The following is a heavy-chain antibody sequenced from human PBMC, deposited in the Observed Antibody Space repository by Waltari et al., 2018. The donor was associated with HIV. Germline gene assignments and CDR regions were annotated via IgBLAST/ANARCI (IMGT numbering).Heavy chain of an antibody. J-gene: IGHJ5*02. CDR2: ISSSSSTI. Sequence: EVQLVESGGGLVQPGGSLRLSCAASGLTFSGDSLNWVSQALGKGLEWVSEISSSSSTIYYADSVKGRFTISRDNAKNSLYLQMNSLRDEDTAVYYCAGGLMTTSPTWGQGTLVTVSS. CDR1: GLTFSGDS. D-gene: IGHD4-17*01. CDR3: AGGLMTTSPT. V-gene: IGHV3-48*02.